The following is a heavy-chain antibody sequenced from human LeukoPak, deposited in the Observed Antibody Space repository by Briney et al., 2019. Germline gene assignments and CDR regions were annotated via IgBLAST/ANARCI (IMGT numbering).Heavy chain of an antibody. CDR2: IFYSGST. V-gene: IGHV4-30-4*01. CDR3: ARATGQSKGDY. CDR1: GGSISSSRYY. J-gene: IGHJ4*02. Sequence: SETLSLTCTVSGGSISSSRYYWSWIRQPPGKGLEWIGYIFYSGSTYYNPSLKSRVSMSVDTSKNQFSLRLSSVTAADTAVYYCARATGQSKGDYWGQGTLVTVSS. D-gene: IGHD1-1*01.